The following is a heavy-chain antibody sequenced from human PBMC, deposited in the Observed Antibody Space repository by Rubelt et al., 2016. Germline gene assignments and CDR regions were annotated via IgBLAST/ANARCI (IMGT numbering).Heavy chain of an antibody. CDR3: AREYSSTWYDGMDV. Sequence: GLEWMGRINPNSGGTNYAQKFQGRVTITRDTSASTGYMELSSLRSEDTAVYYCAREYSSTWYDGMDVWGQGTTVTVSS. CDR2: INPNSGGT. J-gene: IGHJ6*02. V-gene: IGHV1-2*06. D-gene: IGHD6-13*01.